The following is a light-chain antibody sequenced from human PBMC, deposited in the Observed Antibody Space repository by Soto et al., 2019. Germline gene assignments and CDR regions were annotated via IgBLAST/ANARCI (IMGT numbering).Light chain of an antibody. J-gene: IGKJ3*01. Sequence: DIQMTQSPSSLCASVGDRVTFTCRPSQSINTYLNWYQQKPGKAPELLIYGASNLQSGVPSRFSSRGSGTDFTLTISGLQPEDLGTYFCQQSYSPFFTFGPGTKVDVK. V-gene: IGKV1-39*01. CDR2: GAS. CDR3: QQSYSPFFT. CDR1: QSINTY.